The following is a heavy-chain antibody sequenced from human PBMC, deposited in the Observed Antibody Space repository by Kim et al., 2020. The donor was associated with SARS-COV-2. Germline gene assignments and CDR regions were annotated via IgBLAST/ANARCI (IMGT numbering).Heavy chain of an antibody. CDR2: IDPRDSYA. V-gene: IGHV5-10-1*01. J-gene: IGHJ4*02. CDR3: VRVGPYSYSGPPYFDF. D-gene: IGHD4-4*01. CDR1: GYTFTKYW. Sequence: GASLKISCHGSGYTFTKYWITWVRQMPGKGLEWVARIDPRDSYATYNPSFQGHVTISVDRSISTAYLQWDSLRASDTAMYYCVRVGPYSYSGPPYFDFWGKGTLVTVSS.